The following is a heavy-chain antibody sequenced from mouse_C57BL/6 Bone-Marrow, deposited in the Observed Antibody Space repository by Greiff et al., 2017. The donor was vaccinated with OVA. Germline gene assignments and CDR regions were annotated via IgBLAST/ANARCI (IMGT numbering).Heavy chain of an antibody. CDR1: GFTFSSYA. CDR2: ISDGGSYT. Sequence: DVQLVESGGGLVKPGGSLKLSCAASGFTFSSYAMSWVRQTPEKRLEWVATISDGGSYTYYPDNVKGRFTISRDNAKNNLYLQMSHLKSEDTAMYYCARVYSSFPLYYFDYWGQGTTLTVSS. CDR3: ARVYSSFPLYYFDY. V-gene: IGHV5-4*01. D-gene: IGHD1-1*01. J-gene: IGHJ2*01.